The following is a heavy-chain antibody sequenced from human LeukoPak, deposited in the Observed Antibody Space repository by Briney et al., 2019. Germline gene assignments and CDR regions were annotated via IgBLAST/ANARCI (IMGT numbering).Heavy chain of an antibody. CDR2: IYPGDSDT. Sequence: GESLKISCKGFGYSFTSYWIGWVRQMPGKGLEWMGIIYPGDSDTRYSPSFQGQVTISADKSISTAYLQWSSLKASDTAMYYCARGGRVRYFDWFFDYWGQGTLVTVSS. CDR3: ARGGRVRYFDWFFDY. CDR1: GYSFTSYW. V-gene: IGHV5-51*01. J-gene: IGHJ4*02. D-gene: IGHD3-9*01.